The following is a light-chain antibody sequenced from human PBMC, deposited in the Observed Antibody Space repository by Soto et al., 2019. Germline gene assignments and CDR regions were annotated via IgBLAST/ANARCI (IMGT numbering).Light chain of an antibody. V-gene: IGLV2-11*01. Sequence: QSVLTQPRSVSGSPGQSVTISCTGTSSDIGGFNYVSWYQQHPGKAPKLMIYDVSKRPSGVPDRFSGSKSANRASLTISGLQAEDEADYYCYSYAGSSTFVFGGGTKVTVL. J-gene: IGLJ2*01. CDR1: SSDIGGFNY. CDR3: YSYAGSSTFV. CDR2: DVS.